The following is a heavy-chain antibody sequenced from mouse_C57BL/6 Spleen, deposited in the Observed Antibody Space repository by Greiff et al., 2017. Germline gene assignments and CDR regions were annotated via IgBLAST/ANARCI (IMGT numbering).Heavy chain of an antibody. J-gene: IGHJ3*01. CDR3: ARAGNWDGTWFAY. D-gene: IGHD4-1*01. V-gene: IGHV1-80*01. Sequence: VQLQQSGAELVKPGASVKISCKASGYAFSSDWMIWVKQRSGKGLEWIGQIYPGDGDSNYNGKFKGKATLTADRSYSTAYMQLSSLTSEDSAVYFCARAGNWDGTWFAYWGRGTLVTVSA. CDR2: IYPGDGDS. CDR1: GYAFSSDW.